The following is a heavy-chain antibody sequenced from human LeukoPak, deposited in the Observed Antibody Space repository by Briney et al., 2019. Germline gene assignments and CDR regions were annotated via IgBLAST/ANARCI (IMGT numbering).Heavy chain of an antibody. CDR2: IYYSGST. CDR3: ARDRPNFDPYYGMDV. J-gene: IGHJ6*04. CDR1: GGSISSYY. V-gene: IGHV4-59*01. Sequence: SETLSLTCTVSGGSISSYYWSWIRQPPGKGLEWIGYIYYSGSTNYNPSLKSRVTISVDTSKTQFSLKLSSVTAADTAVYYCARDRPNFDPYYGMDVWGKGTTVTVSS. D-gene: IGHD3-9*01.